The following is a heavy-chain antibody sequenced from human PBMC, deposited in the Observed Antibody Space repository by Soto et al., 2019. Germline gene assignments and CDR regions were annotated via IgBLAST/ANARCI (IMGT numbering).Heavy chain of an antibody. D-gene: IGHD2-15*01. V-gene: IGHV1-3*01. J-gene: IGHJ4*02. CDR1: GGTFSSYT. Sequence: GASVKVSCKASGGTFSSYTISWVRQAPGQRLEWMGRINPGNGITKYSQKFQVRVTITKDTSATTAYMELSSLRSEDTAAYYCARDLGGWPDYWGQGTLVTVSS. CDR2: INPGNGIT. CDR3: ARDLGGWPDY.